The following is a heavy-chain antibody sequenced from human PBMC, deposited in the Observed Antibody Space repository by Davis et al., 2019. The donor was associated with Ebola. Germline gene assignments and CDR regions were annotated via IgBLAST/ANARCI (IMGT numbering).Heavy chain of an antibody. CDR2: IRSKANSYAT. CDR3: ARDLRGYYPGY. D-gene: IGHD3-22*01. J-gene: IGHJ4*02. V-gene: IGHV3-73*01. Sequence: GGSLRLSCAASGFTFSGSAMHWVRQASGKGLEWVGRIRSKANSYATAYAASVKGRFTISRDDSKNTAYLQMNSLRAEDTAVYYCARDLRGYYPGYWGQGTLVTVSS. CDR1: GFTFSGSA.